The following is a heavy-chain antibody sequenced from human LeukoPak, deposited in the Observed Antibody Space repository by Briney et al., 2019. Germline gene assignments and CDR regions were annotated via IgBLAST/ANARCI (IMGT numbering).Heavy chain of an antibody. CDR2: IWNDGSNK. CDR1: GFXFSIYG. CDR3: ARASGPFDY. Sequence: PGGSLRLSCAASGFXFSIYGMHWVRQAPGKGLEWVAVIWNDGSNKYYADSVKGRFTISRDNSKNTLYLQMNSLRAEDTAVYSCARASGPFDYWGQGTLVTVSS. V-gene: IGHV3-33*01. J-gene: IGHJ4*02. D-gene: IGHD3-10*01.